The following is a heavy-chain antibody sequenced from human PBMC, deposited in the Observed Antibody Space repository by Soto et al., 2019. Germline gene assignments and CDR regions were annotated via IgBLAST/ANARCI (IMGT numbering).Heavy chain of an antibody. D-gene: IGHD6-19*01. V-gene: IGHV4-31*03. J-gene: IGHJ6*03. CDR2: IYYSGST. Sequence: SETLSLTCTVSGGSISSGGYXWSWIRQHPGKGLEWIGYIYYSGSTYYNPSLKSRVTISVDTSKNQFSLKLSSVTAADTAVYYCARVVSSSGWYGYYYYYMDVWGKGTTVTV. CDR1: GGSISSGGYX. CDR3: ARVVSSSGWYGYYYYYMDV.